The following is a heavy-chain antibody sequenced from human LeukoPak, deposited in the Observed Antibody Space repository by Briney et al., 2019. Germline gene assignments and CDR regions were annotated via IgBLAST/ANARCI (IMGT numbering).Heavy chain of an antibody. V-gene: IGHV4-59*12. CDR1: GGSISSYY. CDR3: AREPSSGWFDY. CDR2: IYYSGST. D-gene: IGHD6-19*01. J-gene: IGHJ4*02. Sequence: SETLSLTCTVSGGSISSYYWSWIRQPPGKGLEWIGYIYYSGSTNYNPSLKSRVTMSVGTSKNQFSLKLSSVTAADTAVYYCAREPSSGWFDYWGQGTLVTVSS.